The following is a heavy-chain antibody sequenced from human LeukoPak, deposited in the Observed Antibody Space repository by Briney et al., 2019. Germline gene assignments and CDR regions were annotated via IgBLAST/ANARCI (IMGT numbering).Heavy chain of an antibody. Sequence: ASVKVSSKASGYTFTSYGISWVRQAPGQGLEWMGWINPNSGGTNYAQKFQGRVTMTRDTSISTAYMELSRLRSDDTAVYYCARGWGYCSSTSCDYYFDYWGQGTLVTVSS. CDR3: ARGWGYCSSTSCDYYFDY. D-gene: IGHD2-2*01. V-gene: IGHV1-2*02. CDR1: GYTFTSYG. CDR2: INPNSGGT. J-gene: IGHJ4*02.